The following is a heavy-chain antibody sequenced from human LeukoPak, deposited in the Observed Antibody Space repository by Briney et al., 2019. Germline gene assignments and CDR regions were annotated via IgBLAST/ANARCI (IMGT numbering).Heavy chain of an antibody. CDR1: GGTFSSYA. CDR2: IIPIFGTA. CDR3: AREGYCSSTSCLAGYYH. Sequence: SVKVSCKASGGTFSSYAISWVRQAPGQGLEWMGGIIPIFGTANYAQKFQGRVTITADESTSTAYMELSSLRSEDTAVYYCAREGYCSSTSCLAGYYHCGQGTLVTVSS. J-gene: IGHJ5*02. D-gene: IGHD2-2*01. V-gene: IGHV1-69*13.